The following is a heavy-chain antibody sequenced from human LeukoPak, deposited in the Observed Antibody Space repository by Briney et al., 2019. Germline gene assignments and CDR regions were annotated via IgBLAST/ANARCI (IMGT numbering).Heavy chain of an antibody. Sequence: GGPLRLSCVASGFTFRRYALTWVRQAPGKGLEWVSAISGSGGSTYYADSVKGRFTISRDNSKNTLYVQMNSLRAEDTAVYYCARDSRLYYYDTSGTTFDYWGQGTLVTVSS. D-gene: IGHD3-22*01. CDR1: GFTFRRYA. V-gene: IGHV3-23*01. CDR3: ARDSRLYYYDTSGTTFDY. J-gene: IGHJ4*02. CDR2: ISGSGGST.